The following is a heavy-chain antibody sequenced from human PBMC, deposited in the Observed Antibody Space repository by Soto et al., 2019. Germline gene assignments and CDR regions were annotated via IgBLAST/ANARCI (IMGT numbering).Heavy chain of an antibody. CDR3: ATGYCGCGSCYLVDY. CDR2: INAGNGNT. D-gene: IGHD2-15*01. Sequence: QVQLVQSGAEVKKPGASVKVSCKDSGYTFTTYAMHWVRQAPGHRLEWMGWINAGNGNTKYSQKVQGRVTITRDTSASTAYMELSSLRSEDTAVYYCATGYCGCGSCYLVDYRGQGSLVTVSS. CDR1: GYTFTTYA. V-gene: IGHV1-3*01. J-gene: IGHJ4*02.